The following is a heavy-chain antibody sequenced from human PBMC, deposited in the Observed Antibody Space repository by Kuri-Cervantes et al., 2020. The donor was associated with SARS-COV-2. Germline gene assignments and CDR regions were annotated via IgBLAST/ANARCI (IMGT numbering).Heavy chain of an antibody. CDR3: ARVTTVTEGY. CDR2: ISYDGSNK. J-gene: IGHJ4*02. Sequence: GESLKISCAASGFTFSSYGMHWVRQAPGKGLEWVAVISYDGSNKDYADSVKGRFTISRDNSKNTLYLQMNSLRAEDTAVYYCARVTTVTEGYWGQGTLVTVSS. D-gene: IGHD4-11*01. CDR1: GFTFSSYG. V-gene: IGHV3-30*03.